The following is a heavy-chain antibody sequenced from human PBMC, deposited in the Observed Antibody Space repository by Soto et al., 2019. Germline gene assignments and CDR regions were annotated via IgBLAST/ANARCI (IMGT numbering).Heavy chain of an antibody. CDR2: IYYSGST. V-gene: IGHV4-30-4*01. CDR3: ARVAGTFYWYFDL. Sequence: QVQLQESGPGLVKPSQTLSLTCTVSGGSISSGDYYWSWIRQPPGKGLEWIGYIYYSGSTYYNPSHKSRVTISVDTSKDQFSLKLSSVTAADTAVYYCARVAGTFYWYFDLWGRGTLVTVSS. J-gene: IGHJ2*01. D-gene: IGHD3-10*01. CDR1: GGSISSGDYY.